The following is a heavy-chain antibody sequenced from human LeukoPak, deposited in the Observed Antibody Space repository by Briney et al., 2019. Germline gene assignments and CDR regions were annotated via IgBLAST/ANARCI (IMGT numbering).Heavy chain of an antibody. CDR1: GFTFSSYG. V-gene: IGHV3-33*01. D-gene: IGHD3-10*01. Sequence: GGSLRLSCAASGFTFSSYGMHWVRQAPGKGLEWVAVIWYDGSNKYYADSVKGRFTISRDNSKNTLYLQMNSLRAEDTAVYYCARERLGVPFDYWGQGTLVTVSS. CDR2: IWYDGSNK. J-gene: IGHJ4*02. CDR3: ARERLGVPFDY.